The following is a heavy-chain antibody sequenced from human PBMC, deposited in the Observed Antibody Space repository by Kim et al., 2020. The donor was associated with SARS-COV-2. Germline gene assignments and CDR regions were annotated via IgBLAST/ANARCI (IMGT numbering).Heavy chain of an antibody. D-gene: IGHD4-4*01. CDR1: GGSISSSSYY. CDR2: IYYSGST. J-gene: IGHJ6*01. V-gene: IGHV4-39*07. CDR3: ARDDHVLVTPYYYYYGIAV. Sequence: SETLSLTCTVSGGSISSSSYYWGWIRQPPGKGLEWIGSIYYSGSTYYNPSLKSRVTISVDTSKNQFSLKLSSVTAADTAVYYCARDDHVLVTPYYYYYGIAVWGQGATVTLPS.